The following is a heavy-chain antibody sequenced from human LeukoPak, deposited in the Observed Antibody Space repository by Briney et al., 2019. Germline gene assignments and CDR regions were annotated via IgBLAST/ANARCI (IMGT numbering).Heavy chain of an antibody. CDR3: ARGSGYDYRGESYYYYYGMTS. CDR1: GYTFTSYD. J-gene: IGHJ6*02. CDR2: MNPNSGNT. Sequence: ASVKVSCKASGYTFTSYDINWVRQATGQGLEWMGWMNPNSGNTGYAQKFQGRVTMTRNTSISTAYMELSSLRSEDTAVYYCARGSGYDYRGESYYYYYGMTSGAKGPRSPSP. V-gene: IGHV1-8*01. D-gene: IGHD5-12*01.